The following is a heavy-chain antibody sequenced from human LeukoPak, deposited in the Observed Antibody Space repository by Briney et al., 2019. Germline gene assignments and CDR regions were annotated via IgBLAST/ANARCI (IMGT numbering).Heavy chain of an antibody. CDR3: ARIVAGPDYFDY. D-gene: IGHD2-21*01. J-gene: IGHJ4*02. CDR1: GFSLSTTKMC. V-gene: IGHV2-70*11. Sequence: ESGPTLVNPTQTLTLTCTFSGFSLSTTKMCVNWIRQPPGKALEWLARVDCDDDKYYSTSLKTRLTISKDTSKNQVVLTMTNMDPVDTARYYCARIVAGPDYFDYWGQGILVTVSS. CDR2: VDCDDDK.